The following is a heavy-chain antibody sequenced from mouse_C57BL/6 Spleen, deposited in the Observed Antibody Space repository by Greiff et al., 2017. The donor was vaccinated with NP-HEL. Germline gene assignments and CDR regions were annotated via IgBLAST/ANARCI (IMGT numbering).Heavy chain of an antibody. D-gene: IGHD2-4*01. V-gene: IGHV1-26*01. J-gene: IGHJ3*01. CDR1: GYTFTDYY. CDR2: INPNNGGT. CDR3: ARGDYDGFAY. Sequence: EVQLQQSGPELVKPGASVKISCKASGYTFTDYYMNWVKQSHGKSLEWIGDINPNNGGTSYNQKFKGKAKLTVDKSSSTAYMELRSLTSEDSAVYYCARGDYDGFAYWGQGTLVTVSA.